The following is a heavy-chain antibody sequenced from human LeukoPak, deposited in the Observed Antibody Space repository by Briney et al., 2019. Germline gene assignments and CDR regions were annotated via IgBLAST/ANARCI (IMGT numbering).Heavy chain of an antibody. CDR2: IKQDGSEK. D-gene: IGHD3-22*01. CDR3: ARDLYYYDSSGPAGDAFDI. J-gene: IGHJ3*02. Sequence: GGSLRLSCAASGFTFSSYWMSWVRQAPGKGLEWVANIKQDGSEKYYVDSVKGRFTISRDNAKNSLYLQMNSLRAEDTAVYYCARDLYYYDSSGPAGDAFDIWGQGTMVTVSS. V-gene: IGHV3-7*03. CDR1: GFTFSSYW.